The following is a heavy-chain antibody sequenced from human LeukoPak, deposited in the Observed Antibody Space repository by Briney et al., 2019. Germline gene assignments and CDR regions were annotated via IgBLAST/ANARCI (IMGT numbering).Heavy chain of an antibody. J-gene: IGHJ5*02. D-gene: IGHD2-8*01. CDR3: STRGTNAGRHFFDP. V-gene: IGHV3-23*01. CDR2: INEVGDDT. Sequence: GGSLRLSCAVSGFTFINYAMSWFRRTPARGLEGFSPINEVGDDTNYLDSMRGRFTVSRDNSKNTLYLQFNSLRAADKDLSYCSTRGTNAGRHFFDPWGQGTLVTVS. CDR1: GFTFINYA.